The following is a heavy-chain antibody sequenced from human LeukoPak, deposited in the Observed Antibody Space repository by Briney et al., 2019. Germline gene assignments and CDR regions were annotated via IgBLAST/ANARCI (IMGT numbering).Heavy chain of an antibody. CDR1: GGSISSSNW. J-gene: IGHJ3*02. Sequence: KPSETLSLTCAVSGGSISSSNWWSWVRPPPGKGLEWIGEICHSGSTDYNPSLKSRVTISVDTSKNQFSLKLRSVTAADTAVYYCARVGGITMIVVLITDAFDIWGQGTMVTVSS. D-gene: IGHD3-22*01. CDR2: ICHSGST. CDR3: ARVGGITMIVVLITDAFDI. V-gene: IGHV4-4*02.